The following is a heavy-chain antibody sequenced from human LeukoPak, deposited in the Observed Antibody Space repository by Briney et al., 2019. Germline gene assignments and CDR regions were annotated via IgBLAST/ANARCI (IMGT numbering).Heavy chain of an antibody. D-gene: IGHD3-10*01. J-gene: IGHJ4*02. Sequence: PGRSLRLSCAASGFTFDDYAMHWVRQAPGKGLEWVSGISWNSGSIGYADSVKGRFTISRDNSKNTLYLQMNSLRAEDTAVYYCAKDGIRYYYGSGSYHDYFDYWGQGTLVTVSS. CDR2: ISWNSGSI. CDR1: GFTFDDYA. CDR3: AKDGIRYYYGSGSYHDYFDY. V-gene: IGHV3-9*01.